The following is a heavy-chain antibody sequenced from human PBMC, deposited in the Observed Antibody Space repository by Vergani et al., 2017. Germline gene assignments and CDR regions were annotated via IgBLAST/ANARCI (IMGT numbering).Heavy chain of an antibody. Sequence: QVQLVESAGGVVQPGGSLRLSCAASGFTFSNFGMHWIRQAPGKVLEWLAYIGKDGINTRYRDAVKGRFTVSRDNSKDILYLQMDSLRKEDTALYYCAKYLRDSTDGLPDSWGRGPLFIVSS. D-gene: IGHD2-21*01. CDR1: GFTFSNFG. J-gene: IGHJ4*02. V-gene: IGHV3-30*02. CDR3: AKYLRDSTDGLPDS. CDR2: IGKDGINT.